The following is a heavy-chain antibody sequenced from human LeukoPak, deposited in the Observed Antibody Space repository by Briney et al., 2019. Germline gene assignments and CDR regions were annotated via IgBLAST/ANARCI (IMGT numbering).Heavy chain of an antibody. J-gene: IGHJ4*02. CDR3: ARSATYYDILTGYYPAYYFDY. Sequence: GGSLRLSCAASGFTFSSYWMHWVRQAPGKGLVWVSRINSDGSSTSYADSVKGRFTISRDNAKNTLYLQTNSLRAEDTAVYYCARSATYYDILTGYYPAYYFDYWGQGTLVTVSS. CDR1: GFTFSSYW. V-gene: IGHV3-74*01. D-gene: IGHD3-9*01. CDR2: INSDGSST.